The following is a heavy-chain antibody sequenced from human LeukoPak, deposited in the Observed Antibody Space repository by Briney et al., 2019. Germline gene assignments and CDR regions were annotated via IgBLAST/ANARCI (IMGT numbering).Heavy chain of an antibody. J-gene: IGHJ4*02. CDR1: GFTFTSYT. CDR2: ISGSGGST. D-gene: IGHD5-12*01. V-gene: IGHV3-23*01. CDR3: AKGSGYGGPPD. Sequence: PGGSLRLSCAASGFTFTSYTMSWVRQAPGKGLEWVSTISGSGGSTDYADSVKGRFTISRDNSKNTVYVQMNSLRAADTAVYYCAKGSGYGGPPDWGQGTLVTVSA.